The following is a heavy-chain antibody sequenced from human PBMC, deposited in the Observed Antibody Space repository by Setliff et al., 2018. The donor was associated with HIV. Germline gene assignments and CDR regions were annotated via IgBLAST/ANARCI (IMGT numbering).Heavy chain of an antibody. V-gene: IGHV1-2*06. CDR3: ARPRVFDSFDV. Sequence: AASVKVSCKASGYMILGYKMNWVRQAPGQGLEWIGRISPDNGVAEYAPKFQGRVRMTLDTSISTAYLEIPRLTSGDAAVYYCARPRVFDSFDVWGPGTMVTVSS. CDR1: GYMILGYK. CDR2: ISPDNGVA. J-gene: IGHJ3*01.